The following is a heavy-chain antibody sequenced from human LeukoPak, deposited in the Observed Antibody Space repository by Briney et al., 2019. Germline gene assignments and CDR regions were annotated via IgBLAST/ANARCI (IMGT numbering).Heavy chain of an antibody. CDR1: GHTFTGYY. CDR3: ARVLRYSRRFDP. D-gene: IGHD3-9*01. CDR2: INPNSGGT. J-gene: IGHJ5*02. V-gene: IGHV1-2*02. Sequence: ASVKVSCKASGHTFTGYYMHWVRQAPGQGLEWMGWINPNSGGTNYAQKFQGRVTMTRDTSISTAYMELSRLRSDDTAVYYCARVLRYSRRFDPWGQGTLVTVSS.